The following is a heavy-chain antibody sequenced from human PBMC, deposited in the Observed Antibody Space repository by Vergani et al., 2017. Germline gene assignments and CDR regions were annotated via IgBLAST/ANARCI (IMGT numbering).Heavy chain of an antibody. J-gene: IGHJ6*03. Sequence: QVQLVQSGAEVKKPGASVKVSCKASGYTFTGYYMHWVRQAPGQGLEWMGWINPNSGGTNYAQKFQGRVTMTRDTSISTAYMELSRLRSDDTAVYYCARATDYGDPQWSPVDYYYMDVWGKGTTVTVSS. CDR2: INPNSGGT. D-gene: IGHD4-17*01. CDR3: ARATDYGDPQWSPVDYYYMDV. V-gene: IGHV1-2*02. CDR1: GYTFTGYY.